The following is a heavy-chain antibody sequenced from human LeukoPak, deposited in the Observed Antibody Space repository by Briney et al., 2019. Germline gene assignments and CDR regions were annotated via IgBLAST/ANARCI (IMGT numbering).Heavy chain of an antibody. D-gene: IGHD6-13*01. CDR1: GYTFTSYG. CDR2: ISVYNGNT. CDR3: TIQSRSSSYDY. J-gene: IGHJ4*02. Sequence: ASVKVSCKGSGYTFTSYGISWVRQAPGQGLEWMGWISVYNGNTNYAQKFQDRVTMTTDTSTSTAYMDLRSLRSDDTAVYYCTIQSRSSSYDYWGQGTLVTVSS. V-gene: IGHV1-18*01.